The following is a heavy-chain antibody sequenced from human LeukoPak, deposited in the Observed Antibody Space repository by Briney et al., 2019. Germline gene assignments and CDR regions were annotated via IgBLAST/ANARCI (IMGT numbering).Heavy chain of an antibody. V-gene: IGHV3-7*01. D-gene: IGHD5/OR15-5a*01. CDR3: ARLSGESTIYDY. Sequence: QPGGSLRLSCVASAFTFARHWMSWVRQAPGQPLEWVATIRQDGGAKYYLDSVKGRFIISRDNARNSLSLQMDSLRVEDTAVYYCARLSGESTIYDYWGQGTLVTVSS. CDR2: IRQDGGAK. J-gene: IGHJ4*02. CDR1: AFTFARHW.